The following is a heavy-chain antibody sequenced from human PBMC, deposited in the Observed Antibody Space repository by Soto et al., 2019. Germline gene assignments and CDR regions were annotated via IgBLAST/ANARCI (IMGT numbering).Heavy chain of an antibody. CDR1: GFIFSDYE. V-gene: IGHV3-48*03. CDR3: AREGGFDWFYP. CDR2: ISISGTII. J-gene: IGHJ5*02. Sequence: GGALRLFCEGSGFIFSDYEMNWVRQVPGKGLGWISYISISGTIIHYADSVKGRFTISRDNAKNSVYLQMNSLRVEDTAIYYCAREGGFDWFYPWGQGTLVTVYS.